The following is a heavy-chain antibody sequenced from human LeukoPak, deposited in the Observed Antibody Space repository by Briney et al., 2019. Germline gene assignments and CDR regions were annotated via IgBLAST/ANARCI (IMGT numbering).Heavy chain of an antibody. CDR2: IYYDGSNI. D-gene: IGHD1-1*01. J-gene: IGHJ4*02. CDR1: GFTFTTYG. V-gene: IGHV3-33*08. CDR3: ARDWKTNSFDY. Sequence: GGSLRLSCVVSGFTFTTYGMHWVRQAPGKGLEWVAFIYYDGSNIYYADYVKGRFTISRDISKNTLYLQMDSLRAEDTAIYYCARDWKTNSFDYWGQGTLVTVSS.